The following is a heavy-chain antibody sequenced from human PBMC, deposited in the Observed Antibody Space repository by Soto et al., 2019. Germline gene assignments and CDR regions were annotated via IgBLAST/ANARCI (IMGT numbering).Heavy chain of an antibody. V-gene: IGHV4-31*03. D-gene: IGHD4-17*01. CDR2: IYYSGNT. J-gene: IGHJ4*02. CDR3: ARFGTVTTFDY. Sequence: SETLSLTCTVAGDSIISGCYYWSWIRQHPGKGLEWIGYIYYSGNTYYNPSLKSRITMSVDTSKNQFSLKLSSVTAADTAVYYCARFGTVTTFDYWGRGTLVTVSS. CDR1: GDSIISGCYY.